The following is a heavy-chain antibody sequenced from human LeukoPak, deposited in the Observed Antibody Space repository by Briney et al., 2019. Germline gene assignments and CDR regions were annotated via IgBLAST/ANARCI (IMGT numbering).Heavy chain of an antibody. CDR1: GFTFSDYA. D-gene: IGHD1-26*01. CDR3: AKDRSIGTYYTFDH. CDR2: ISGSGVMT. J-gene: IGHJ4*02. Sequence: GGSLRLSCAASGFTFSDYAMTWVRQAPGKGLEWVATISGSGVMTYYADSVKGRFTVSGYNSKNTLYLQMSSLTAADTAVYYCAKDRSIGTYYTFDHWGQGTLVTVSS. V-gene: IGHV3-23*01.